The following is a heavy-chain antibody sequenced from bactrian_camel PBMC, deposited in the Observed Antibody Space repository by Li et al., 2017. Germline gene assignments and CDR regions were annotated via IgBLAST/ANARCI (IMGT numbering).Heavy chain of an antibody. CDR2: VYTDGGGP. V-gene: IGHV3S1*01. Sequence: HVQLVESGGDSVQAGESLRLFCQASAHTYCMGWFRQSPGKERERVAAVYTDGGGPYYADSVKGRFTITHDDASNTLTLQMNSPKPEDSAMYYCAAELWAVTTMSHPLKILGVCVYNSWGQGTQVTVS. CDR3: AAELWAVTTMSHPLKILGVCVYNS. J-gene: IGHJ6*01. CDR1: AHTYC. D-gene: IGHD4*01.